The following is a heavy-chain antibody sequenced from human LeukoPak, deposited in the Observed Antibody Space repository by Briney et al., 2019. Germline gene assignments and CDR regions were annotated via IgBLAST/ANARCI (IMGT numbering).Heavy chain of an antibody. CDR2: IYYSGST. J-gene: IGHJ4*02. CDR1: GGSISSSSYY. V-gene: IGHV4-39*07. Sequence: SETLSLTCTVSGGSISSSSYYWGWIRQPPGKGLEWIGSIYYSGSTYYNPSLKSRVTISVDTSKNQFSLKPSSVTAADTAVYYCARARGSGSPYYFDYWGQGTLVTVSP. CDR3: ARARGSGSPYYFDY. D-gene: IGHD3-10*01.